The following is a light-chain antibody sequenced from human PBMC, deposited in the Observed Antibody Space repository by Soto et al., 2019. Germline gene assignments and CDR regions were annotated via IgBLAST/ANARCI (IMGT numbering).Light chain of an antibody. J-gene: IGKJ1*01. CDR3: QQYNSYASWT. CDR2: DAS. CDR1: QSIGDW. Sequence: DIQMSQSPSTLSASVGDRVTITCRASQSIGDWLAWYQQKPGKAPKVLIYDASSLESGVPSRFSGSGSGTEFTLTITNLQPDDFATYYCQQYNSYASWTFGPGTKVEIK. V-gene: IGKV1-5*01.